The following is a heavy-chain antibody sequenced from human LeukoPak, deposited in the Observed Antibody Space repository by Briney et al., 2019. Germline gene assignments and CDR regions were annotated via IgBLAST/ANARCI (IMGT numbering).Heavy chain of an antibody. CDR3: AAVGEWLSNAFNT. CDR1: GFTLSIAW. Sequence: GGALRLSCAASGFTLSIAWMSWGRQAPGRGREGGVRIKGIGDGETRDYAAPVKDRFIISRDDSKNTLYLQMNSLRTEDTAIYYCAAVGEWLSNAFNTWGQGTLVTVSA. V-gene: IGHV3-15*01. CDR2: IKGIGDGETR. D-gene: IGHD3-3*01. J-gene: IGHJ3*02.